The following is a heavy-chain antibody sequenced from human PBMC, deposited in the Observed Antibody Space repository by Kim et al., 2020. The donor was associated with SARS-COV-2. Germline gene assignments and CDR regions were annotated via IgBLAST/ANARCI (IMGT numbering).Heavy chain of an antibody. CDR3: VKRREVRGSGTYATSFHI. V-gene: IGHV3-9*01. Sequence: KGRFTISRDNAKNSLYLQMNSLTVEDTALYYCVKRREVRGSGTYATSFHIWGQGTMVTVSS. J-gene: IGHJ3*02. D-gene: IGHD3-10*01.